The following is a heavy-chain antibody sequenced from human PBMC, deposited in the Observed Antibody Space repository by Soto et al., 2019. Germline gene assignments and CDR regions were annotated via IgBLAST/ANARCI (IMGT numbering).Heavy chain of an antibody. J-gene: IGHJ6*02. V-gene: IGHV3-13*04. CDR3: TRRQFRSNYYYGMDV. D-gene: IGHD1-26*01. Sequence: EVQLVESGGGLVQPGGSLRLSCAASGFTFSSYDMHWVRQSSGKGLEWVSSIGTAGDTYYSGSVKGRFTVSRENAKNALYLQMNSLRAGDTAVYHCTRRQFRSNYYYGMDVWGQGITVTVSS. CDR2: IGTAGDT. CDR1: GFTFSSYD.